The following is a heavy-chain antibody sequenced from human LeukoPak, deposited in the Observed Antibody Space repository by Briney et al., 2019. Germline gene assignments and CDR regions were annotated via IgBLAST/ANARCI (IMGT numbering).Heavy chain of an antibody. Sequence: PSETLSLTCTVSGGSISSYYWSWIRQPPGKGLEWMGYIYYSGSTNYNPSFKSRVTISVDTSKNQFSLKLSSVTAADTAVYYCARGLSDYYDSSGYAFDIWGQGTMVTVSS. CDR3: ARGLSDYYDSSGYAFDI. V-gene: IGHV4-59*01. CDR2: IYYSGST. CDR1: GGSISSYY. D-gene: IGHD3-22*01. J-gene: IGHJ3*02.